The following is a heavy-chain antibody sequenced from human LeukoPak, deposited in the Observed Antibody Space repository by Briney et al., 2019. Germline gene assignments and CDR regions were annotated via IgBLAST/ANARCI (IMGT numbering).Heavy chain of an antibody. CDR3: AGTYRLRRFDP. J-gene: IGHJ5*02. V-gene: IGHV4-39*05. CDR2: IYYSGST. D-gene: IGHD2-2*02. Sequence: SETPSLTCTVSGGSLSSGTYYWRWIRQPPGKGLECIGTIYYSGSTSYNPSLKSRVTISVDTSKNQFSLKLTSVTAADTAVYYCAGTYRLRRFDPWGQGTLVTVSS. CDR1: GGSLSSGTYY.